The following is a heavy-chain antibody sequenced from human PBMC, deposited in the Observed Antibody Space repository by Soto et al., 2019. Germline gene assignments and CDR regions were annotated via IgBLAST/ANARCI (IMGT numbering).Heavy chain of an antibody. CDR3: ARGRVTSTPYYYYYMDV. D-gene: IGHD3-10*01. V-gene: IGHV4-34*01. CDR2: INHSGST. J-gene: IGHJ6*03. CDR1: GGSFSGYY. Sequence: QVQLQQWGAGLLKPSETLSLTCAVYGGSFSGYYWSWIRQPPGKGLEWIGEINHSGSTNYNPSLKSRVTISVDTSNNQFSLKLSSVTAADTAVYYCARGRVTSTPYYYYYMDVWGKGTTVTVSS.